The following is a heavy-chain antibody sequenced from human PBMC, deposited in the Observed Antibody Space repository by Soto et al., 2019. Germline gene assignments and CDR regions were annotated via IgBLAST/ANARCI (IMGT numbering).Heavy chain of an antibody. J-gene: IGHJ2*01. CDR1: GFTFSSYD. V-gene: IGHV3-13*01. CDR3: ARVSAVRYFDL. CDR2: IGTAGDT. Sequence: EVQLVESGGGLVQPGGSLRLSCAASGFTFSSYDMHWVRQATGKGLEWVSAIGTAGDTYYPGSVKGRFTISRENAKNSLYLQMNSLRAEDTAVYYCARVSAVRYFDLWGRGTLVTVSS. D-gene: IGHD6-19*01.